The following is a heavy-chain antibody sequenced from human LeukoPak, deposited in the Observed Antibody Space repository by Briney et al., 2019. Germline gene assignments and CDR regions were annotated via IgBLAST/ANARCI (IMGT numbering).Heavy chain of an antibody. Sequence: GGSLRLSCAASGFTFSDHYMSWIRQAPGKGLEWVSYISTTGSNTNYADSVKGRFTISRDNAKNILYLQMNSLRGEDTAVYYCTRGHYGLDVWGQGPRSPSP. CDR1: GFTFSDHY. J-gene: IGHJ6*02. V-gene: IGHV3-11*06. CDR2: ISTTGSNT. CDR3: TRGHYGLDV.